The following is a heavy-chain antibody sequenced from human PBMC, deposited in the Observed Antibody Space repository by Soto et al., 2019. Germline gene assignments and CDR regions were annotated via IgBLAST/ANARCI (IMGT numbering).Heavy chain of an antibody. CDR2: IYYSGST. J-gene: IGHJ4*02. CDR3: ARVTGELPHYFDY. V-gene: IGHV4-59*01. CDR1: GGSISSYY. D-gene: IGHD1-26*01. Sequence: SETLSLTCTVSGGSISSYYWSWIRQPPGKGLEWIGYIYYSGSTNYNPSLKSRVTISVDTSKNQFSLKLSSVTAADTAVYYCARVTGELPHYFDYWGQGTLVTVSS.